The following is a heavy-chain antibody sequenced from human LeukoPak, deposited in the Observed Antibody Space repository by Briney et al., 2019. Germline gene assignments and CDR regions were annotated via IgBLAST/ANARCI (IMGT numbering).Heavy chain of an antibody. CDR2: IYYSGST. J-gene: IGHJ5*02. CDR1: GGSISSYY. Sequence: SETLSLTCTVSGGSISSYYWSRIRQPPGKGLEWIGYIYYSGSTNYNPSLKSRVTISVDTSKNQFSLKLSSVTAADTAVYYCARDPPRPEYHVFDPWGRGTLVTVSS. CDR3: ARDPPRPEYHVFDP. V-gene: IGHV4-59*01. D-gene: IGHD2-2*01.